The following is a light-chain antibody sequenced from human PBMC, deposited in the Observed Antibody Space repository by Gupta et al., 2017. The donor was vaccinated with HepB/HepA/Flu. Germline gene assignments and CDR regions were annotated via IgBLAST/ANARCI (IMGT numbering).Light chain of an antibody. CDR3: QQYDNYPHT. V-gene: IGKV1-8*01. CDR1: QGISSY. CDR2: GAS. J-gene: IGKJ5*01. Sequence: AIRMTQSPSSFSASTGDRVTFTCRASQGISSYLAWYQQKPGKAPKLLIYGASSLQSGVPSRFSGSGSGTDFTLIISCLQSEDFATYYCQQYDNYPHTFGQGTQLEIK.